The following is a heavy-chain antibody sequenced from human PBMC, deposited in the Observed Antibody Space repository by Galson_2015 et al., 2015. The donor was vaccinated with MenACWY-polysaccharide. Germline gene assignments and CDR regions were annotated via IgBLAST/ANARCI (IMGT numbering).Heavy chain of an antibody. CDR2: MSPNSGNT. Sequence: SVKVSCKASGYNFSSYDINWVRQASGQGLEWMGWMSPNSGNTGYAQKFQGRVTMTSSSSMTTAYMELNNLRSDDTAVYYCARISARTSTFADSWGQGTLLTVS. J-gene: IGHJ4*02. D-gene: IGHD1/OR15-1a*01. V-gene: IGHV1-8*01. CDR1: GYNFSSYD. CDR3: ARISARTSTFADS.